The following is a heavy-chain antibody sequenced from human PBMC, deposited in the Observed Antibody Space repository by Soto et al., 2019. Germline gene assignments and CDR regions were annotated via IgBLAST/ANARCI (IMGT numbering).Heavy chain of an antibody. CDR2: ISYDGSNK. V-gene: IGHV3-30*18. J-gene: IGHJ4*02. CDR3: AKDLLGTMVRVILSY. D-gene: IGHD3-10*01. CDR1: GFTFSSYG. Sequence: GSLRLSCAASGFTFSSYGMHWVRQAPGKGLEWVAVISYDGSNKYYADSVKGRFTISRDNSKNTLYLQMNSLRAEDTAVYYCAKDLLGTMVRVILSYWGQGTLVTVSS.